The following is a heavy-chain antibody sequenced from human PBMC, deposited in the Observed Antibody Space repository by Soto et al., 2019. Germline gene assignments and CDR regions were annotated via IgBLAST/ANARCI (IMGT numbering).Heavy chain of an antibody. D-gene: IGHD6-19*01. J-gene: IGHJ4*02. CDR1: GGSFSDLY. V-gene: IGHV4-34*01. CDR2: INHSGST. CDR3: GPRGAVADPRGY. Sequence: QVQLQQWGAGLLKPSETLSLTCAVYGGSFSDLYWTWIRQPPGKGLEWIGEINHSGSTNYNPSLKSRVAISVDTSKNQFSLSLTSVTAADTAVYYCGPRGAVADPRGYWGQGTLVTVSS.